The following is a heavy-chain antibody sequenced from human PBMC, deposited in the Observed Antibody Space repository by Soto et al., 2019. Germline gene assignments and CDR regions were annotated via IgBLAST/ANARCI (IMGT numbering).Heavy chain of an antibody. CDR2: ISAYNGNT. D-gene: IGHD4-17*01. CDR3: AREEGGGDYVWYYYGMDV. V-gene: IGHV1-18*01. J-gene: IGHJ6*02. Sequence: QVQLVQSGAEVKKPGASVKVSCKASGYTFTSYGISWVRQAPGQGLEWMGWISAYNGNTNYAQKLQGRVTMTTDTSTSTAYMERRSLRSDDTAVYYCAREEGGGDYVWYYYGMDVWGQGTTVTVSS. CDR1: GYTFTSYG.